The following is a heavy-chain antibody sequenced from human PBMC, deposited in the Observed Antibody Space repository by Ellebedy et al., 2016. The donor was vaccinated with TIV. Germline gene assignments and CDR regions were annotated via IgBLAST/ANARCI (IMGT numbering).Heavy chain of an antibody. V-gene: IGHV3-48*01. D-gene: IGHD3-16*02. CDR3: ARVTMITFGGVIVGGGDAFDI. CDR2: ISSSSSTI. CDR1: GFTFSSYA. J-gene: IGHJ3*02. Sequence: GESLKISCAASGFTFSSYAMHWVRQAPGKGLEWVSYISSSSSTIYYADSVKGRFTISRDSAKNSLYLQMNSLRAADTAVYYCARVTMITFGGVIVGGGDAFDIWGQGTMVTVSS.